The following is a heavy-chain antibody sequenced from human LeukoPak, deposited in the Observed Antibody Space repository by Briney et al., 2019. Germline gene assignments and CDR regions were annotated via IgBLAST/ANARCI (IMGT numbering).Heavy chain of an antibody. CDR3: AREGNSGWRDDGFDI. Sequence: PGGSLRLSCAASGFIFSSYWMHWVRQAPGKGLVWVSRIHSDGSDTTYADSVKGRFTISRDNAQNTLYLQMNSLRAEDTAVYYCAREGNSGWRDDGFDIWGQGTMATVSS. CDR1: GFIFSSYW. D-gene: IGHD6-19*01. CDR2: IHSDGSDT. J-gene: IGHJ3*02. V-gene: IGHV3-74*01.